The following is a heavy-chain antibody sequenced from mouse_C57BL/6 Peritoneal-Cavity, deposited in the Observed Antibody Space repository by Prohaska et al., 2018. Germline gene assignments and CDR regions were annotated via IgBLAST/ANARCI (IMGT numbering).Heavy chain of an antibody. CDR3: ARSAGGNYPDFDV. CDR2: INPSNGGT. V-gene: IGHV1-53*01. D-gene: IGHD2-1*01. J-gene: IGHJ1*03. CDR1: NCSSLG. Sequence: NCSSLGLNWVTQRPGPGLEWLVNINPSNGGTNDNEKFKSKATLKVDKSSSTSYRKLSSVTSEDSAVYYCARSAGGNYPDFDVWGTGTTVTVSA.